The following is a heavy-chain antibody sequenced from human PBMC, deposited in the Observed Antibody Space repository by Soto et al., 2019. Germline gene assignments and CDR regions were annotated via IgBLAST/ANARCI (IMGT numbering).Heavy chain of an antibody. CDR1: GFSFDGYA. CDR2: TSGSGDNT. Sequence: GGSLRLSCAASGFSFDGYAMTWVRQAAGKGLEWVSATSGSGDNTYYADSVKGRFTISRDNSKNTLYLQLNSLRAEDTAVYYCAKGYYSGYDLAYFDYWGQGTLVTVSS. D-gene: IGHD5-12*01. CDR3: AKGYYSGYDLAYFDY. V-gene: IGHV3-23*01. J-gene: IGHJ4*02.